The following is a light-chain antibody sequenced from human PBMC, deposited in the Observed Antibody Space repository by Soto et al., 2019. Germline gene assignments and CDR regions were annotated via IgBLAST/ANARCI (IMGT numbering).Light chain of an antibody. CDR2: DAS. J-gene: IGKJ5*01. V-gene: IGKV1-33*01. Sequence: DIQMTQSPSSLSASVGDRVTIICQASQDITNYLNWYQQKPGKAPKLLNYDASNLETGVPSRFSGSGSGTHFSLTISRLQPEDIAKYYCQQFDNVPFTFGQGTRLEMK. CDR3: QQFDNVPFT. CDR1: QDITNY.